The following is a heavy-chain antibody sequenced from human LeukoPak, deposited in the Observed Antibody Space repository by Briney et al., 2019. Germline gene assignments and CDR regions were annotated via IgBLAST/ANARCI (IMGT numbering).Heavy chain of an antibody. CDR1: GGSISSSSYY. V-gene: IGHV4-39*01. CDR2: IYYSGST. D-gene: IGHD3-22*01. J-gene: IGHJ4*02. CDR3: ATWERTYDSSGYYLAWGKGTRFDY. Sequence: SETLSLTCTVSGGSISSSSYYWGWIRQPPGKGLEWIGSIYYSGSTYYNPSLKSRVTISVDTSKNQFSLKLSSVTAADTAVYYCATWERTYDSSGYYLAWGKGTRFDYWGQGTLVTVSS.